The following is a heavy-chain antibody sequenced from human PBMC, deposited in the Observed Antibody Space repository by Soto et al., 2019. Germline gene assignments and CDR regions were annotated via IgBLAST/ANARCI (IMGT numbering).Heavy chain of an antibody. CDR3: ARDRGAAGDYCDSSGYFSGFDN. CDR2: IYYSGST. D-gene: IGHD3-22*01. CDR1: GGSVSRGSYY. Sequence: SETLSLTSTVSGGSVSRGSYYWSRIQQPLGTGLEWIGDIYYSGSTNYNPSLKMLVTISVDTSKNQCSLTLSSVTAADTAVYYCARDRGAAGDYCDSSGYFSGFDNWGQGTLVTGS. J-gene: IGHJ4*02. V-gene: IGHV4-61*01.